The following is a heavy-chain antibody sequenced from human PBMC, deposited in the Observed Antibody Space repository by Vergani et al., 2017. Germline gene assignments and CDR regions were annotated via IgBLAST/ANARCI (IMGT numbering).Heavy chain of an antibody. J-gene: IGHJ4*02. D-gene: IGHD6-13*01. CDR2: ISSSGSTI. CDR1: GFTFSSYE. V-gene: IGHV3-48*03. Sequence: EVQLVESGGGLVQPGGSLRLSCAASGFTFSSYEMNWVRQAPGKGLEWVSYISSSGSTIYYADSVKGRFTISRDNAKNSLYLQMNSLRAEDTAVYYCARSLYSSSWWDFDYWGQGTLVTVSS. CDR3: ARSLYSSSWWDFDY.